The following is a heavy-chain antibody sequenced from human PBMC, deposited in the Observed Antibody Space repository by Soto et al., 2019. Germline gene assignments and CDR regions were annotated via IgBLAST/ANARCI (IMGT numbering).Heavy chain of an antibody. CDR3: ATSYDSGFDP. Sequence: LLLQSGAELKKPGASGKISCKASGYSFSTYDISWLRQAPGQGPEWMGRISPKNGNTNYAQNFKDRVTMTSDTSSSTDYMELRGLRSDDTAKYYCATSYDSGFDPWGQGTLVTVSS. V-gene: IGHV1-18*04. J-gene: IGHJ5*02. CDR2: ISPKNGNT. CDR1: GYSFSTYD. D-gene: IGHD3-3*01.